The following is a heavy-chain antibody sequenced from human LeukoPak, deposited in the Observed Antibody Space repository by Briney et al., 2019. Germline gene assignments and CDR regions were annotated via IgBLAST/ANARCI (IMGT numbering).Heavy chain of an antibody. CDR3: ATMGSGRYFNY. D-gene: IGHD1-26*01. V-gene: IGHV4-34*01. CDR2: INQSGST. Sequence: SETLSLTCGVYGGPFSIYCWNWIRQSPGEGLEWIGEINQSGSTKYNPSLKSRVTISVDTSKNQFSLKLSSVTAADTAVYYCATMGSGRYFNYWGQGSLVTVSS. J-gene: IGHJ4*02. CDR1: GGPFSIYC.